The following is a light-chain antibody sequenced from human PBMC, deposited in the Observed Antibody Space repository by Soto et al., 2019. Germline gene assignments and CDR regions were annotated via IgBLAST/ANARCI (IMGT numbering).Light chain of an antibody. CDR1: QSVSSS. V-gene: IGKV3-11*01. CDR2: DVS. Sequence: EIVLTQSPGTLSLSPGERATLSCRASQSVSSSLAWYQQKPGQTPRLLIYDVSNRATGIPARFSGSGSGTDFTLTVSSLEPEDFAVYYCQQRSNWPLTFGGGTKMEIK. CDR3: QQRSNWPLT. J-gene: IGKJ4*01.